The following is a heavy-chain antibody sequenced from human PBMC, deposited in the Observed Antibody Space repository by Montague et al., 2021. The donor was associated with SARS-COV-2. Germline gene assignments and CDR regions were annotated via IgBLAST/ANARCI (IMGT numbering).Heavy chain of an antibody. CDR2: SCHTGST. V-gene: IGHV4-4*02. J-gene: IGHJ6*02. D-gene: IGHD3-10*01. CDR3: ARVGRSYGSGNFDGIDV. CDR1: GGSITISYC. Sequence: SETLSLTCTVSGGSITISYCCSWIRQPPGKGLEWIGESCHTGSTTYNPSLNSRVAISLDTSNRHFSLRMASVTAADTAVYYCARVGRSYGSGNFDGIDVWGQGTPVTVSS.